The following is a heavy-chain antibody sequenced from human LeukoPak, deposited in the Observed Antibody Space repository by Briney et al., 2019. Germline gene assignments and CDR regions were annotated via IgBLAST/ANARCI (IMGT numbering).Heavy chain of an antibody. V-gene: IGHV4-38-2*02. CDR1: GYSISSGYY. CDR3: ARDQEQLGFDP. D-gene: IGHD6-6*01. CDR2: IYHSGST. J-gene: IGHJ5*02. Sequence: PSESLSLTCTVSGYSISSGYYWGWIRQPPGKGLEWIGSIYHSGSTYYNPSLKSRVTISVDTSKNQFSLKLSSVTAADTAVYYCARDQEQLGFDPWGQGTLVTVSS.